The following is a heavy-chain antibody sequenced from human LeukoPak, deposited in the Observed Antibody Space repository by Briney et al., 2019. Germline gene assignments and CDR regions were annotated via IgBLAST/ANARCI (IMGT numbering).Heavy chain of an antibody. V-gene: IGHV5-51*01. J-gene: IGHJ5*02. Sequence: GESLKISCQGSGYSFTSHWIGWVRQMPGKGLEWMGVIQPGDSDTRYSPSFQGQVTFSADKSISTAYLQWSSLKASDTAMYYCARHESFVYDSGEVDWFDPWGQGTLVTVSS. CDR2: IQPGDSDT. CDR3: ARHESFVYDSGEVDWFDP. CDR1: GYSFTSHW. D-gene: IGHD3-22*01.